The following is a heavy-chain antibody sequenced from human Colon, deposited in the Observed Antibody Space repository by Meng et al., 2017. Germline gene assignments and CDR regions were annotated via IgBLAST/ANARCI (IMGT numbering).Heavy chain of an antibody. D-gene: IGHD3-3*01. J-gene: IGHJ1*01. V-gene: IGHV3-53*02. CDR1: GFTVSYQY. CDR2: IDSAGAT. CDR3: VGGFYFQY. Sequence: EVQWVETGGALAQPGGSLRLSCAASGFTVSYQYMNWVRQAPGKGLEWVSVIDSAGATNYADSVKGRFTISRDSSNNTLYLQMDNLRVGDTAVYFCVGGFYFQYWGQGTLVTVSS.